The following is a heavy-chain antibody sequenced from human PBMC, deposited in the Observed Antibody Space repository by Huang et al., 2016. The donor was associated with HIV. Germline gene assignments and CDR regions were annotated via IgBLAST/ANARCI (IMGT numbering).Heavy chain of an antibody. CDR3: TREYTVAGAFDL. CDR2: ISNDGSSR. V-gene: IGHV3-30-3*01. J-gene: IGHJ3*01. Sequence: PGKRLEWVTFISNDGSSRYYADSVQGRFTISRDNFKNALYLQMNRLRGDDTAVYYCTREYTVAGAFDLWGQGTMVTVSS. D-gene: IGHD5-12*01.